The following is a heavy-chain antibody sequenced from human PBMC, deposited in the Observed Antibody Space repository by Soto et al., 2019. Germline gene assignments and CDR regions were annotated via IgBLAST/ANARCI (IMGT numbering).Heavy chain of an antibody. CDR1: GGTFSSYA. D-gene: IGHD3-22*01. J-gene: IGHJ6*02. CDR2: IIPIFGAA. CDR3: GRGRDSSGYPGMDV. Sequence: QVQLVQSGAEVKKPGSSVKVSCKASGGTFSSYAISWVRQAPGQGLEWMGGIIPIFGAADYAQKFQGRVTISADESTSTVYLELSSLTSEDTAAYYCGRGRDSSGYPGMDVWGQGTTVSVSS. V-gene: IGHV1-69*01.